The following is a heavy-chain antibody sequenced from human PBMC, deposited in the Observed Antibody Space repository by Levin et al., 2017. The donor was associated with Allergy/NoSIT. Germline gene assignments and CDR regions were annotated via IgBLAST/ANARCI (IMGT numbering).Heavy chain of an antibody. V-gene: IGHV3-66*01. CDR2: IYSGGST. Sequence: GGSLRLSCAASGFTVSSNYMSWVRQAPGKGLEWVSVIYSGGSTYYADSVKGRFTISRDNSKNTLYLQMNSLRAEDTAVYYCARDAEYYYDSSGYYQHWGQGTLVTVSS. CDR1: GFTVSSNY. J-gene: IGHJ4*02. CDR3: ARDAEYYYDSSGYYQH. D-gene: IGHD3-22*01.